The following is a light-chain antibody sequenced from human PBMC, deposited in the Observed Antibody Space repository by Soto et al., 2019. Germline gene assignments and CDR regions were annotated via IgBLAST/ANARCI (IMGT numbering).Light chain of an antibody. CDR3: GSYTTSSNYV. Sequence: ALTQPASVSGSPGQSITISCTGTSSDIDAYNYVSWYQQHPGKAPKLMIYDVSNRPSGISNRFSGSKSGNTASLTISGLQAEDEADYYCGSYTTSSNYVFGNGTKVTIL. CDR2: DVS. CDR1: SSDIDAYNY. J-gene: IGLJ1*01. V-gene: IGLV2-14*01.